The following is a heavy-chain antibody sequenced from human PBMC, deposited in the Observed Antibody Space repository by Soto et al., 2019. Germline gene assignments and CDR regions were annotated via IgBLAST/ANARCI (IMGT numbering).Heavy chain of an antibody. J-gene: IGHJ3*01. CDR2: ISVGGGSI. CDR3: VRDHRWAFDF. V-gene: IGHV3-48*02. CDR1: GFTFSSYA. D-gene: IGHD2-15*01. Sequence: EVQLVESGGGLVQPGGSLRVSCVASGFTFSSYALNWVRQAPGKGLEWVSYISVGGGSIFYADSVKGRFTISRGDATNSLYLQMNSLRDEDTAVYSCVRDHRWAFDFWGQGTMVTVSS.